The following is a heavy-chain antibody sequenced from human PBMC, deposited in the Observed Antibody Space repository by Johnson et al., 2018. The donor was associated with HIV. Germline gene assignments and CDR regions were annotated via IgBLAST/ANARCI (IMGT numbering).Heavy chain of an antibody. CDR2: ISWNSGSI. CDR1: RFTFSTYD. V-gene: IGHV3-9*01. CDR3: AKDHPISV. Sequence: VQLVESGGGLVQPGGSLRLSCAASRFTFSTYDMGWVRQSPGKGLEWVSGISWNSGSIGYADSVKGRFTISRDNAKNSLYLQMNSLRAEDTALYYCAKDHPISVWGQGTMVTVSS. J-gene: IGHJ3*01.